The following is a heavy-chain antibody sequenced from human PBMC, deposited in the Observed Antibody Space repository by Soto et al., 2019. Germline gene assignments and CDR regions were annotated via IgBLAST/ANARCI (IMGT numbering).Heavy chain of an antibody. Sequence: SETLSLTCTVSGGSINNHYWSWIRQPPGKGLEWLGYVYYNGSTNYNPSLKSRVTMSVDTSKNQFSLKLSSVTAADTAVYYCARAPSIVVVPAATHNWFDPWGQGTLVTVSS. J-gene: IGHJ5*02. V-gene: IGHV4-59*11. CDR2: VYYNGST. CDR3: ARAPSIVVVPAATHNWFDP. CDR1: GGSINNHY. D-gene: IGHD2-2*01.